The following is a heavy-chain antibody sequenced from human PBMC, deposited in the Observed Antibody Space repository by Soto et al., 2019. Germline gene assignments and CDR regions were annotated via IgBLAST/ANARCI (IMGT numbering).Heavy chain of an antibody. D-gene: IGHD3-10*01. Sequence: GESLKISCKGSGYSFTSYWIGWVRQMPGKGLEWMGIIYPGDSDTRYSPSFQGQVTISADKSISTAYLQWSSLKASDTAMYYCARQDPITMVRGVIYYYYYGMDVWGQGTTVTVSS. CDR3: ARQDPITMVRGVIYYYYYGMDV. V-gene: IGHV5-51*01. CDR1: GYSFTSYW. CDR2: IYPGDSDT. J-gene: IGHJ6*02.